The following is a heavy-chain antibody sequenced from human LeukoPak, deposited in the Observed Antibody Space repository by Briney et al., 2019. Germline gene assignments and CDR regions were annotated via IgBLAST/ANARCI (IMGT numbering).Heavy chain of an antibody. CDR2: IYPSDSDT. CDR1: GYSFTSYW. D-gene: IGHD3-16*02. Sequence: GESLKISCKGSGYSFTSYWIGWVRQMPGKGLEWMGIIYPSDSDTRYSPSFQGQVTISADKSISTAYLQWSSLKASDTAMYFCARNDYLWGSYRAFDYWGQGTLVTVSS. J-gene: IGHJ4*02. CDR3: ARNDYLWGSYRAFDY. V-gene: IGHV5-51*01.